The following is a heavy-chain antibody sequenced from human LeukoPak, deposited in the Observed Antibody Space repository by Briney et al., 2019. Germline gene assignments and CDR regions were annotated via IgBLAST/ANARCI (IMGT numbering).Heavy chain of an antibody. CDR3: ARLAGYSSRADDY. D-gene: IGHD6-13*01. Sequence: PGGSLRLSCAASGFTFDDYAMSWVRQAPGKGLEWVSVIYSGGSTYYADSVKGRFTISRDNSKNTLYLQMNCLRSEDTAVYYCARLAGYSSRADDYWGQGTLVTVSS. J-gene: IGHJ4*02. V-gene: IGHV3-53*05. CDR1: GFTFDDYA. CDR2: IYSGGST.